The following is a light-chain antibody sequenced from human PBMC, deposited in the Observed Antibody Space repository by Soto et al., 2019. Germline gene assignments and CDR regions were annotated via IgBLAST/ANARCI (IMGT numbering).Light chain of an antibody. V-gene: IGLV2-14*01. CDR1: SSDVGGYNY. CDR2: HVS. J-gene: IGLJ1*01. Sequence: QSALTQPASVSGSPGQSITISCTGSSSDVGGYNYVSWYQQHPGKAPKLMIYHVSNRPSGISNRFSGSKSGNTASLTISGLQAEDEADYYCSPYTSSSSYVFGTGTKVTVL. CDR3: SPYTSSSSYV.